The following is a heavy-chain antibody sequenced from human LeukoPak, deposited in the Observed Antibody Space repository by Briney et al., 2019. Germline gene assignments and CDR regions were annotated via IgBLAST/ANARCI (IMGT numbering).Heavy chain of an antibody. CDR3: ARGPWVETNMGFDY. CDR1: GDTFRSYV. V-gene: IGHV1-69*05. CDR2: IIPVFGTA. D-gene: IGHD5-18*01. J-gene: IGHJ4*02. Sequence: ASVKVSCKASGDTFRSYVISWVRQAPGQGLEWMGGIIPVFGTANYAQKFQGRVTITTDESTGTAYMEASSLRSEDTALYYCARGPWVETNMGFDYWGQGTLVTVSS.